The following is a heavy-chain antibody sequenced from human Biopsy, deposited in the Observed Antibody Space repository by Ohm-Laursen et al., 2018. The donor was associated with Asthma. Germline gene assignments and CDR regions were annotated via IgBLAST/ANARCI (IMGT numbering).Heavy chain of an antibody. V-gene: IGHV4-31*03. CDR3: ARWGSFGFDY. CDR2: IYYSGST. D-gene: IGHD7-27*01. Sequence: TLSLTSTVSGGSISSGGYYWSWIRQQPGKGLEWIGYIYYSGSTYYNPSLKSRVTISVDTSKNQFSLNLSSVTAADTAVYYCARWGSFGFDYWGQGTLVTVSS. J-gene: IGHJ4*02. CDR1: GGSISSGGYY.